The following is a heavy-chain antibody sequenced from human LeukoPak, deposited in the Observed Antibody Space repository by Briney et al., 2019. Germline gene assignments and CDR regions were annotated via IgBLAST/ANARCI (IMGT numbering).Heavy chain of an antibody. CDR2: IESDGRRT. J-gene: IGHJ4*02. D-gene: IGHD2-2*01. CDR3: ARDWYHAIDY. CDR1: GFTFSNYG. Sequence: PGGSLILSCAASGFTFSNYGMHWVRQAPGKGLEWVARIESDGRRTTYAESVKGRSTISRDNAKNTLYLEMNSLRVEDTAVYYCARDWYHAIDYWGQGTLVTVSS. V-gene: IGHV3-74*03.